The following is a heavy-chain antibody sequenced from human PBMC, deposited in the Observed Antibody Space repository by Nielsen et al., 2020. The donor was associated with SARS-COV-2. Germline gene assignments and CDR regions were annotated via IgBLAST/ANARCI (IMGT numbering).Heavy chain of an antibody. CDR3: ARDNKYQLLPSDY. D-gene: IGHD2-2*01. V-gene: IGHV3-48*01. CDR2: ISSSSSTI. CDR1: GFTFSSYS. Sequence: GEPLKISCAASGFTFSSYSMNWVRQAPGKGLEWVSYISSSSSTIYYADSVKGRFTISRDNAKNSLYLQMNSLRAEDTAVYYCARDNKYQLLPSDYWGQGTLVTVSS. J-gene: IGHJ4*02.